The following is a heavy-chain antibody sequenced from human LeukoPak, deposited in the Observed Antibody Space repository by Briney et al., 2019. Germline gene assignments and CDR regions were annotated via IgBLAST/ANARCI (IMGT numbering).Heavy chain of an antibody. CDR2: ISSSSTTI. V-gene: IGHV3-48*01. Sequence: GGSLRLSCAASGFTFSSYSMNWVRQAPGKGLEWVSYISSSSTTIYYADSVKGRFTISRDNFKNTLYLQVNSLRVEDTAVYYCAKDHYDSSGYLRYYGMDVWGQGTTVTVSS. J-gene: IGHJ6*02. D-gene: IGHD3-22*01. CDR1: GFTFSSYS. CDR3: AKDHYDSSGYLRYYGMDV.